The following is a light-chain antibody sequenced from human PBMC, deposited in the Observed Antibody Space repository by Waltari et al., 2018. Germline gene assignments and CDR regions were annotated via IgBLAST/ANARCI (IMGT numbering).Light chain of an antibody. J-gene: IGLJ2*01. Sequence: SSELTQDPSVSVALGQTVRITCQGDSLRRFYASWYQQRPGQAHRLVLYGQNNRPSGLPDRFSGSTSGNTASLSITGAQAEDEADYYCHSRDTSSTRVFGGGTRLTV. CDR1: SLRRFY. CDR3: HSRDTSSTRV. CDR2: GQN. V-gene: IGLV3-19*01.